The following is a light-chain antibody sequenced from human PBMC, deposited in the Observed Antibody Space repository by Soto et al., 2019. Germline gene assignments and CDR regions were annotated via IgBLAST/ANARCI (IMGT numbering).Light chain of an antibody. CDR3: QQRSNWPPT. V-gene: IGKV3-11*01. CDR2: DAS. Sequence: EIVLTQSPATLSLSPGERATLSCRASQSVSSDFAWYQQKPGQAPRLLIYDASNRATGIPARFSGSVSGTDFTLPISRLEPEDLAAYYCQQRSNWPPTFGGGTKVEIK. J-gene: IGKJ4*01. CDR1: QSVSSD.